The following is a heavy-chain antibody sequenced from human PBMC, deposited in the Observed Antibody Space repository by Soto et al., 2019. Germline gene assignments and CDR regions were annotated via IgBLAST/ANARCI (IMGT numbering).Heavy chain of an antibody. CDR3: ARDWDSSGLFDS. Sequence: SETLSLTCSVSGASITTYYWSWIRQPPGKGLEWIGSISYSGSTKYNPSLESRVMISLDTSKNQFSLRLTSVTAADTALYYCARDWDSSGLFDSWGQGALVTVSS. J-gene: IGHJ5*01. V-gene: IGHV4-59*01. CDR2: ISYSGST. CDR1: GASITTYY. D-gene: IGHD3-10*01.